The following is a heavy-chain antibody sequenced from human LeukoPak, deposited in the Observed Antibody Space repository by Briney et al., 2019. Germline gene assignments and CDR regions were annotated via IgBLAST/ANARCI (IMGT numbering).Heavy chain of an antibody. J-gene: IGHJ4*02. CDR2: IIPIFGTA. CDR3: ASYASRYSSSWYTTPFDY. CDR1: GGTFSSYA. V-gene: IGHV1-69*13. Sequence: ASVKVSCKASGGTFSSYAISWVRQAPGQGLEWMGGIIPIFGTANYAQKFQGRVTITADESMSTAYMELSSLRSEDTAVYYCASYASRYSSSWYTTPFDYWGQGTLVTVSS. D-gene: IGHD6-13*01.